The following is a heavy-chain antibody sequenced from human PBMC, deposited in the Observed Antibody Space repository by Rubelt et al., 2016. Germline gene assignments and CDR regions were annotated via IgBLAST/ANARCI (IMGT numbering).Heavy chain of an antibody. CDR2: IRYDGSNK. V-gene: IGHV3-30*02. Sequence: QVQLVESGGGVVQPGGSLRLSCAASGFTFSSCGMHWVRQAPGKGLEWVAFIRYDGSNKYYADSVKGRFTISRDNSKNTLYLQMNSLRAEDTAVYYRAKGGNVVVTARLYYFDYWGQGTLVTVSS. CDR3: AKGGNVVVTARLYYFDY. J-gene: IGHJ4*02. CDR1: GFTFSSCG. D-gene: IGHD2-21*02.